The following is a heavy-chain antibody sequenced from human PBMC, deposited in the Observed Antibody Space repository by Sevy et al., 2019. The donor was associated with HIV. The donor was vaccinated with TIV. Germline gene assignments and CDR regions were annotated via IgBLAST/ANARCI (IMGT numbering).Heavy chain of an antibody. Sequence: GGSLRLSCAASGFTFSGSAMHWVRQASGKGLEWVGHIRSKANSYATAYAASVKGRFTISRDDSKNTAYLQMNSLKTEDTAVYYCTGDIVVVPAAIENYYYGMDVWGQGTTVTVSS. V-gene: IGHV3-73*01. CDR2: IRSKANSYAT. D-gene: IGHD2-2*02. CDR1: GFTFSGSA. J-gene: IGHJ6*02. CDR3: TGDIVVVPAAIENYYYGMDV.